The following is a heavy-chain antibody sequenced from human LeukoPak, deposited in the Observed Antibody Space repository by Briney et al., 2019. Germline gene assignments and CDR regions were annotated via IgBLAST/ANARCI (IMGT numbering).Heavy chain of an antibody. CDR2: IIPIFGTA. CDR1: GGTFSSYA. V-gene: IGHV1-69*06. CDR3: ATTNPGSNTLGD. J-gene: IGHJ4*02. D-gene: IGHD4-11*01. Sequence: PGASVKVSCKASGGTFSSYAISWVRQAPGQGLEWMGGIIPIFGTANYAQKFQGRVTITADKSTSTAYMELSSLRSEDTAVYYCATTNPGSNTLGDWGQGTLVTVSS.